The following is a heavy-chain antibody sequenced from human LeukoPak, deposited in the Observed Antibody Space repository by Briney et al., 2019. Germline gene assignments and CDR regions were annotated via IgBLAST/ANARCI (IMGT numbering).Heavy chain of an antibody. D-gene: IGHD2-21*02. V-gene: IGHV3-23*01. Sequence: GGSLRLSCAASGFTFSSYAMSWVRQAPGKGLEWVSAISGSGGSTYYADSVKGRFTISRDNSKNTLYLQMNSLRAEDTAVYYSAKDQRYCGGDCYSSFDYWGQGTLVTVSS. CDR3: AKDQRYCGGDCYSSFDY. CDR2: ISGSGGST. J-gene: IGHJ4*02. CDR1: GFTFSSYA.